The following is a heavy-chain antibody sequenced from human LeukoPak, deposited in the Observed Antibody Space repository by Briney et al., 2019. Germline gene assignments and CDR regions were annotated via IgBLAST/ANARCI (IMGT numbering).Heavy chain of an antibody. CDR3: ARDRVYSSSPGFDY. V-gene: IGHV3-30*02. CDR1: GFPFSSYG. Sequence: GGSLLLSCAASGFPFSSYGMHWVRQAPGKGLEWVAFIRYDGSNKYYADSVKGRFTISRDNSKNSLYLQMNSLRAEDTAVYYCARDRVYSSSPGFDYWGQGTLVTVSS. D-gene: IGHD6-6*01. J-gene: IGHJ4*02. CDR2: IRYDGSNK.